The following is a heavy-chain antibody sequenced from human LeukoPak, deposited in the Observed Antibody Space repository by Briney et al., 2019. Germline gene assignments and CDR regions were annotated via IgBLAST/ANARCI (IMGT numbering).Heavy chain of an antibody. CDR1: GGSISSGNFY. J-gene: IGHJ4*02. CDR3: ARMRGGKGGYYFDY. D-gene: IGHD1-26*01. V-gene: IGHV4-61*02. Sequence: PSETLSLTCTVSGGSISSGNFYWSWIRQPAGKGLEWIGRIYTSGSTNYNPSLKSRVTMSVDTSKNQFSLKLSSVTAADTAVYYCARMRGGKGGYYFDYWGQGTLVTVSS. CDR2: IYTSGST.